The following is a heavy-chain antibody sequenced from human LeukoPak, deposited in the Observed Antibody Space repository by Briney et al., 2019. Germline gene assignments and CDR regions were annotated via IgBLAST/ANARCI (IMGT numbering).Heavy chain of an antibody. J-gene: IGHJ4*02. CDR2: ISSSSSTI. Sequence: GGSLRLSCAASGFTFSSYSMNWVRQAPGKGLEWVSYISSSSSTIYYADSVKGRFTISRDNAKNSLYLQMNSLRAEDTAVYYCARAHCSSGSCQVPYYWGQGTLVTVSS. D-gene: IGHD2-15*01. V-gene: IGHV3-48*04. CDR3: ARAHCSSGSCQVPYY. CDR1: GFTFSSYS.